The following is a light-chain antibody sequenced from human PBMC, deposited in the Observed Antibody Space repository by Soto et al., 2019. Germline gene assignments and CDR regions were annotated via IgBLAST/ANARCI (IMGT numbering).Light chain of an antibody. V-gene: IGLV1-51*01. CDR2: AND. CDR1: RSNIGKNY. J-gene: IGLJ2*01. Sequence: QSVLTQPPSVSAAPGQKITISCSGSRSNIGKNYVAWYQQLPVTAPKLLIYANDRRPSGIPDRFAGSKSGTSATLGITGLQTGDEADYYCGTWDNSLSTHVVFGGGTKLTVL. CDR3: GTWDNSLSTHVV.